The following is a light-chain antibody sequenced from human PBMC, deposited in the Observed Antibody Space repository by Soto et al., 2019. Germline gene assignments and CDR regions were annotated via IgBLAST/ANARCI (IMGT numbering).Light chain of an antibody. CDR1: QSVLYSSNNKNY. Sequence: DIVMTQSPDSLAVSLGERATINCKSSQSVLYSSNNKNYLAWYQQKPGQPPTLLIYWASTRESGVPDRFSGSGSGTDFTLTIRSLQAEDVAVYYCQQYYSTPQTFGQGTKVEIK. V-gene: IGKV4-1*01. J-gene: IGKJ1*01. CDR3: QQYYSTPQT. CDR2: WAS.